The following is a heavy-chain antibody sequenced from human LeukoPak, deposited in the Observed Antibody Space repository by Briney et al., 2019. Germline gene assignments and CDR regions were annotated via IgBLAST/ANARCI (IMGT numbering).Heavy chain of an antibody. CDR2: INPSGGSA. V-gene: IGHV1-46*04. J-gene: IGHJ4*02. CDR1: GYIFTSYY. Sequence: ASVKVSCKASGYIFTSYYMHWVRQAPGQGLEWMGIINPSGGSATYAQKLQGRVTMTRDTSTSTVYMELSSLRSEDTAVYYCARSITMVRGVPGYWGQGTLVTVSS. D-gene: IGHD3-10*01. CDR3: ARSITMVRGVPGY.